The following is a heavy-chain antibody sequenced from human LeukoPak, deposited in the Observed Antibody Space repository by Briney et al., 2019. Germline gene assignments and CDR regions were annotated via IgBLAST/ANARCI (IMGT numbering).Heavy chain of an antibody. CDR1: GGSISSSSYY. D-gene: IGHD3-10*01. Sequence: KPSETLSLTCTVSGGSISSSSYYWGWIRQPPGKGLEWIGSIYYSGSTYYNPSLKSRVTISVDTSKNQFSLKLSSVTAADTAVYYCARQTMVRGVIGWFDPWGQGTLVTVSS. CDR2: IYYSGST. CDR3: ARQTMVRGVIGWFDP. J-gene: IGHJ5*02. V-gene: IGHV4-39*07.